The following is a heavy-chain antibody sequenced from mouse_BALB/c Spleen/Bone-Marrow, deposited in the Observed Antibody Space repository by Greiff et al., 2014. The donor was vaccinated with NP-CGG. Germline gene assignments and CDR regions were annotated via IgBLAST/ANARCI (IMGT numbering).Heavy chain of an antibody. J-gene: IGHJ2*01. CDR2: ISPGTGSI. CDR3: NYYGNTFDY. V-gene: IGHV1S53*01. D-gene: IGHD1-1*01. Sequence: VQLQQSDAELVKPGASVEISCKASGYTFTDHAIHWVKQKPEQGLEWIGYISPGTGSIKYNEKFKDKVTLTADKSSSTAYTQLNSLTSEDSTVYFCNYYGNTFDYWGQGTTLTVSS. CDR1: GYTFTDHA.